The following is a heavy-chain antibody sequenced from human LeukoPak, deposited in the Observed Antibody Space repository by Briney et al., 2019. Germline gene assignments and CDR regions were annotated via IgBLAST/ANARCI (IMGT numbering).Heavy chain of an antibody. J-gene: IGHJ4*02. CDR2: ISSNGGST. D-gene: IGHD3-10*01. V-gene: IGHV3-64*01. CDR3: ARKTYYYDSGSYSKSYYFDY. CDR1: GFPFGSYA. Sequence: QPGGSLRLSCAASGFPFGSYAMHWVRKAPGKGLEYVSAISSNGGSTYYANSVKGRFTISRENAKNSLFLQLNSLRAEDTAVYYCARKTYYYDSGSYSKSYYFDYWGQGTLVTVSS.